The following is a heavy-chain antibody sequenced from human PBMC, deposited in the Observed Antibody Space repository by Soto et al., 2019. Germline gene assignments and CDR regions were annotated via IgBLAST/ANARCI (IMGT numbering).Heavy chain of an antibody. Sequence: SETLSLTCTVSGGSISSGSYYWSWIRQHPGKGLEWMGYIYYSGSTYYNPSLKSRITISVDTSKNQFSLKLSSVTAADTAVYYCARQSAVAGNWFDPWGQGTLVTVSS. J-gene: IGHJ5*02. V-gene: IGHV4-31*03. CDR2: IYYSGST. D-gene: IGHD6-19*01. CDR3: ARQSAVAGNWFDP. CDR1: GGSISSGSYY.